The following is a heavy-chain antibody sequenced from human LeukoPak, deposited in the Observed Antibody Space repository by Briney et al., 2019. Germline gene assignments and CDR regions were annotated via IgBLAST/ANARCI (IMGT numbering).Heavy chain of an antibody. J-gene: IGHJ3*01. CDR2: IYYSGST. Sequence: SETLSLTCTVSGGSITGYYWSWIRQAPGKGLEWSGYIYYSGSTNYNPSFKSRVTISLDMSKNQCSLKLTSVTAADTAVYYCAREGAFAVWGQGTMVTVSS. V-gene: IGHV4-59*01. CDR3: AREGAFAV. CDR1: GGSITGYY.